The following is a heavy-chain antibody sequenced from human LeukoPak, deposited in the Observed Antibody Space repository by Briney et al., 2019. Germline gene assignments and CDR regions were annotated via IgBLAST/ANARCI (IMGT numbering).Heavy chain of an antibody. J-gene: IGHJ4*02. Sequence: GGSLRLSCVVSGFTFDSYSMSWVRQAPGKGLEWISYISNSGSPIYYADSVKGRFTVSRDKDRSSLYLQMNSLAADDTAVYYCARGLALGLTVTPKAFDYWGQGTLVTVYS. D-gene: IGHD4-11*01. V-gene: IGHV3-48*01. CDR3: ARGLALGLTVTPKAFDY. CDR2: ISNSGSPI. CDR1: GFTFDSYS.